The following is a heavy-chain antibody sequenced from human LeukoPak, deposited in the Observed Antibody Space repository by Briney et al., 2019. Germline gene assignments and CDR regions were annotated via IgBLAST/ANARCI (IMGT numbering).Heavy chain of an antibody. Sequence: GSLRLSCTASGFTFSSFGMHWVRQAPGKGLEWVGVISYDGSNKYYADSVKGRFTISRDNSKNTLYLQMNSLRAEGTAVYYCAKDRAHSYGYFDYWGQGTLVTVSS. D-gene: IGHD5-18*01. V-gene: IGHV3-30*18. CDR1: GFTFSSFG. CDR2: ISYDGSNK. CDR3: AKDRAHSYGYFDY. J-gene: IGHJ4*02.